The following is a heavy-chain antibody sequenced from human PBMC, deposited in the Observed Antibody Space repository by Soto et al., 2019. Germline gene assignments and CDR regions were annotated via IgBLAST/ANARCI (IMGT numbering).Heavy chain of an antibody. CDR3: AKAGRPFYDLWSENRFDP. CDR1: GFTFSSYA. D-gene: IGHD3-3*01. V-gene: IGHV3-23*01. CDR2: ISGSGGGT. Sequence: GGSLRLSCTAPGFTFSSYAMTWVRQAPGKGLEWVSSISGSGGGTYYADSVKGRFTISRDASKNTLFLQMDSLRAEDTALYYCAKAGRPFYDLWSENRFDPWGQGTLVTVSS. J-gene: IGHJ5*02.